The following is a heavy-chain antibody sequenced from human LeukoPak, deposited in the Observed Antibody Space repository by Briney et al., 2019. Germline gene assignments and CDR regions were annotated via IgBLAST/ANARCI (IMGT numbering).Heavy chain of an antibody. J-gene: IGHJ4*02. CDR3: TRGGTTLDY. Sequence: PGGSLRLSCGASGFTFSSYWMHWVRQAPGKGLVWVSRINSDGSNTAYADSVKGRYTISRDNAKNTLYLQMNSLRAEDTAVYYCTRGGTTLDYWGQGTLVTVSS. CDR2: INSDGSNT. V-gene: IGHV3-74*01. D-gene: IGHD1-7*01. CDR1: GFTFSSYW.